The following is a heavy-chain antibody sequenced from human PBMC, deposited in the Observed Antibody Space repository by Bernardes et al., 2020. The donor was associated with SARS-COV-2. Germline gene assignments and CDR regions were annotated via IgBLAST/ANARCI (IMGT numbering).Heavy chain of an antibody. V-gene: IGHV3-74*01. Sequence: GGSLRLSCAASGFTFSSYWMHWVRQVPGEGLVWVSRINADGSTTDYADAVRGRFTISRDNAKNTLFLQMNGLRAEDTSLYYCEKSAFISGRGYYIDYWPQGTLVTVSS. D-gene: IGHD3-10*01. CDR2: INADGSTT. J-gene: IGHJ4*02. CDR3: EKSAFISGRGYYIDY. CDR1: GFTFSSYW.